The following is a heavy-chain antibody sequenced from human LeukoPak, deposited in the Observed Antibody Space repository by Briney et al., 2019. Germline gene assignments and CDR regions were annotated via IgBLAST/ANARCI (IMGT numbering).Heavy chain of an antibody. Sequence: SVNVSRKASGGTFRSYAISWVRQPPGQGLEWMGGIIPIFGTANYAQKFQGRVTITADKSTSTAYMELSSLRSEDTAVYYCAREGYYDILTGYQYYFDYWGQGTLVTVSS. D-gene: IGHD3-9*01. CDR3: AREGYYDILTGYQYYFDY. CDR2: IIPIFGTA. V-gene: IGHV1-69*06. CDR1: GGTFRSYA. J-gene: IGHJ4*02.